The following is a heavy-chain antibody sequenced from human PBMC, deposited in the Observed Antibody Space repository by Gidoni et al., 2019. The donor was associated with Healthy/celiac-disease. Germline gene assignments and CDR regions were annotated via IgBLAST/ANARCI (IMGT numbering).Heavy chain of an antibody. Sequence: QLQLQESGPGLVKPSETLSLTCTVSGGSISSSSYYWGWIRQPPGTGLEWIGSIYYSGSTYYNPSLKSRVTISVDTSKNQFSLKLSSVTAADTAVYYCARTTPPSGWFDPWGQGTLVTVSS. CDR3: ARTTPPSGWFDP. CDR1: GGSISSSSYY. V-gene: IGHV4-39*01. J-gene: IGHJ5*02. D-gene: IGHD3-10*01. CDR2: IYYSGST.